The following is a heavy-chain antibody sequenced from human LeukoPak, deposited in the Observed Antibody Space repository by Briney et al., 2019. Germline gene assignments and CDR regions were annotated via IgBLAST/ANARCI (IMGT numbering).Heavy chain of an antibody. CDR3: ARGRASAFDV. J-gene: IGHJ3*01. CDR1: GDSVSTRGVA. V-gene: IGHV6-1*01. Sequence: QSGPGLVKPSKTLSLSCAISGDSVSTRGVAWNWVRQSPSRGLEWLGRTYYTSKWNTDYAVSVKSRIVVNPDTSKNQFSLQLNSVTSEDTAVYYCARGRASAFDVWGQGTMVTVSS. CDR2: TYYTSKWNT. D-gene: IGHD6-25*01.